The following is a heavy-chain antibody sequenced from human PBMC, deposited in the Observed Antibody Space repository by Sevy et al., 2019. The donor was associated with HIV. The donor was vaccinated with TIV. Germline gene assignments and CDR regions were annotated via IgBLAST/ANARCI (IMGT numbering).Heavy chain of an antibody. D-gene: IGHD6-13*01. CDR3: AGEYSSGWYQAFDV. Sequence: SETLSLTCSISGGSSRSGTYYWSWIRQPAGKGLEWIGRVHTSGRTNYNPSLKSRVTISVDTSKNQFSLRLRSVTAADTAVYYCAGEYSSGWYQAFDVWGQGTMVTVSS. J-gene: IGHJ3*01. V-gene: IGHV4-61*02. CDR2: VHTSGRT. CDR1: GGSSRSGTYY.